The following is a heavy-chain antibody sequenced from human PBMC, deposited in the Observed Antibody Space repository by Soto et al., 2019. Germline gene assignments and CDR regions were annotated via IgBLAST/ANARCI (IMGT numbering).Heavy chain of an antibody. CDR2: ISWNSGSI. D-gene: IGHD3-3*01. CDR3: AKGYDFWSGYYSDYMDV. Sequence: EVQLVESGGGLVQPGRSLRLSCAASGFTFDDYAMHWVRQAPGKGLEWVSGISWNSGSIGYADSLKGRFTISRDNAKNSLYLQMNSLRAEDTALYYCAKGYDFWSGYYSDYMDVWGKGTTVTVSS. J-gene: IGHJ6*03. CDR1: GFTFDDYA. V-gene: IGHV3-9*01.